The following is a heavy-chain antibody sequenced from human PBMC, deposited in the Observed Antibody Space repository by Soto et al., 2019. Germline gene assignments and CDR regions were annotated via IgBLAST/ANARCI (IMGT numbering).Heavy chain of an antibody. D-gene: IGHD5-18*01. CDR2: IFYSGPT. Sequence: PSETLSLTCTVSGDSITSGVHYWSWIRQLPGKGLEWIGYIFYSGPTYYNPSLKSRVAISVDTSKNQFSPKLSSVTAADTAVYYCARASPVVTDVWGQGTTVTVSS. CDR1: GDSITSGVHY. J-gene: IGHJ6*02. V-gene: IGHV4-30-4*08. CDR3: ARASPVVTDV.